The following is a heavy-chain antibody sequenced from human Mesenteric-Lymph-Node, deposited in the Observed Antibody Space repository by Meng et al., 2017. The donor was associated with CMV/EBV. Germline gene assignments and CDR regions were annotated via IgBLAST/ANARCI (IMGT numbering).Heavy chain of an antibody. CDR3: AREVGVQNWNDEKWFDP. J-gene: IGHJ5*02. Sequence: FRTYGITWVRQAPGQGLEWMGGSIPIFGTTKAAKKFRDRVTISTDDSSNTAYMELNSLTSDDTAVYYCAREVGVQNWNDEKWFDPWGQGTLVTVSS. D-gene: IGHD1-1*01. CDR1: FRTYG. CDR2: SIPIFGTT. V-gene: IGHV1-69*05.